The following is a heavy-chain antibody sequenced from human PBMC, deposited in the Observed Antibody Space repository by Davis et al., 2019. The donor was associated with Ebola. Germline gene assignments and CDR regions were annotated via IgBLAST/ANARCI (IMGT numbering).Heavy chain of an antibody. CDR2: IDLRSSTI. Sequence: PGGSLRLSCVASGFSFSSYSMNWVRQAPGKGLEWISYIDLRSSTIYYADSVKGRFTISRDNAKNSLFLHMNSLRDEDTAVYYCARAYDYASWGFDPWGQGTLVTVSS. CDR1: GFSFSSYS. J-gene: IGHJ5*02. V-gene: IGHV3-48*02. D-gene: IGHD3-10*01. CDR3: ARAYDYASWGFDP.